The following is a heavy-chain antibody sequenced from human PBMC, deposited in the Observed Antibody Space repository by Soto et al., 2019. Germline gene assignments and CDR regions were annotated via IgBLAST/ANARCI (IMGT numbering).Heavy chain of an antibody. V-gene: IGHV3-23*01. J-gene: IGHJ4*02. CDR1: GVTFSGVA. CDR3: AKRSGGFSEFDY. CDR2: VDYTGSYT. Sequence: EGQLLESGGGLVQPGGSLRLSCAASGVTFSGVAMNWVRQPPGKGLEWVSSVDYTGSYTFYAASLKGRFTISRDNSKNMVYLELNSLRAEDTAVYYCAKRSGGFSEFDYLGQGTLVIVSS. D-gene: IGHD5-12*01.